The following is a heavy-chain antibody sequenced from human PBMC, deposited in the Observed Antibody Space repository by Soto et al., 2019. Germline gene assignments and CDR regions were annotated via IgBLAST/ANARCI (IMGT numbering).Heavy chain of an antibody. V-gene: IGHV3-21*01. CDR2: ISSSSSYI. CDR1: GFTFSSYS. CDR3: ARDPRSTVVTPSFDY. D-gene: IGHD4-17*01. J-gene: IGHJ4*02. Sequence: PGGSLRLSCAASGFTFSSYSMNWVRQAPGKGLEWVSSISSSSSYIYYADSVKGRFTISRDNAKNSLYLQMNSLRAEDTAVYYCARDPRSTVVTPSFDYWGQGTLVTVSS.